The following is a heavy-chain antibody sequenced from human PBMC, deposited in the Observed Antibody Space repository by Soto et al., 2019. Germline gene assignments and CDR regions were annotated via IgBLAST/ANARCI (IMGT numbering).Heavy chain of an antibody. CDR2: INHSGST. D-gene: IGHD2-2*01. V-gene: IGHV4-34*01. J-gene: IGHJ5*02. CDR1: GGSFSGYY. CDR3: AATSGIVVVPSNWFDP. Sequence: QVQLQQWGAGLLKPSETLSLTCAVYGGSFSGYYWSWIRQPPGKGLEWIGEINHSGSTNYNPSLKSRVTISVDTSKNQFSLKLSSVTAADTAVYYCAATSGIVVVPSNWFDPWGQGTLVTVSS.